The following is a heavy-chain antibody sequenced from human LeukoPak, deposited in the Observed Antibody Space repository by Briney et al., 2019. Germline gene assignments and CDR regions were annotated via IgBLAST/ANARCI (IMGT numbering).Heavy chain of an antibody. D-gene: IGHD4-11*01. J-gene: IGHJ6*03. CDR1: GGSLSSYY. CDR2: IYSSGST. V-gene: IGHV4-59*01. CDR3: ARVCRTTDISRRHYYYFYMDV. Sequence: SETLSLTCTVSGGSLSSYYWSWIRQSPGKGLEWIGYIYSSGSTNYIPSLKSGVTISVDTSRKQFSLKLSSVTAADTAVYYCARVCRTTDISRRHYYYFYMDVWGKGTTVTVSS.